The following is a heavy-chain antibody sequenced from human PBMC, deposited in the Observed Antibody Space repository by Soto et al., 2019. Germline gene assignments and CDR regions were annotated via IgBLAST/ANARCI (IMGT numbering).Heavy chain of an antibody. Sequence: SETLSLTCTVSGGSISSSSYYWGWIRQPPGKGLEWIGSIYYSGSTYYNPSLKSRVTISVDTSNNQFSLKLSSVTAADTAVYYCARRCSTYCTNGENYYGMDVWGQGTTVTVSS. V-gene: IGHV4-39*01. J-gene: IGHJ6*02. CDR3: ARRCSTYCTNGENYYGMDV. CDR2: IYYSGST. D-gene: IGHD2-8*01. CDR1: GGSISSSSYY.